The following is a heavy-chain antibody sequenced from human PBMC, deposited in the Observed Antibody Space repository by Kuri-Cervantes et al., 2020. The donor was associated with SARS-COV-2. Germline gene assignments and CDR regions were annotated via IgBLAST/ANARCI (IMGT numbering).Heavy chain of an antibody. V-gene: IGHV4-39*01. CDR2: IYYSGST. J-gene: IGHJ4*02. CDR1: GGSISSSSYY. CDR3: ARGASYLNY. Sequence: SETLSLTCTVCGGSISSSSYYWGWLRQPPGKGLDWIGSIYYSGSTYYNPSLKSRVTISVDTSKNQFSLKLSSVTAADTAVYYCARGASYLNYWGQGTLVTVSS.